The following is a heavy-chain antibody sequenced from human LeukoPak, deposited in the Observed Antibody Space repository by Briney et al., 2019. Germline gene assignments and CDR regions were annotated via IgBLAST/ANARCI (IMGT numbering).Heavy chain of an antibody. CDR2: IYYSGST. Sequence: SETLSLTCTVSGGSISSYYWSWIRQPPGEGLEWIGYIYYSGSTNYNPSLKSRVTISVDTSKNQFSLKLSSVTAADTAVYYCARHVRYCSSTSCYVRWFDPWGQGTLVTVSS. J-gene: IGHJ5*02. V-gene: IGHV4-59*08. CDR3: ARHVRYCSSTSCYVRWFDP. D-gene: IGHD2-2*01. CDR1: GGSISSYY.